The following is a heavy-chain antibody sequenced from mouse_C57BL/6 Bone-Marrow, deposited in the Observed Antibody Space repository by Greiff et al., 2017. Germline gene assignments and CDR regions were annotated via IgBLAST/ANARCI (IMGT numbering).Heavy chain of an antibody. CDR2: IFPGSGSP. V-gene: IGHV1-55*01. J-gene: IGHJ1*03. D-gene: IGHD2-5*01. CDR1: GYTFTSYW. Sequence: QVQLQQPGAELVKPGASVKMSCKASGYTFTSYWITWVKQRPGQGLEWIGDIFPGSGSPNYNEKFKSKATLNVDTSSSTAYMQLSSLTSEDSAVYYCARPYYSNYWYFDVWGTGTTVTVSS. CDR3: ARPYYSNYWYFDV.